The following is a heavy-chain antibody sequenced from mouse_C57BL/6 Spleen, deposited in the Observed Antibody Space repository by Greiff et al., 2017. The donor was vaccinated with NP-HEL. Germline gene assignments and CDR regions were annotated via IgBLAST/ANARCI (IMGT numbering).Heavy chain of an antibody. Sequence: QVQLKQSGAELAKPGASVKLSCKASGYTFTSYWMHWVKQRPGQGLEWIGYINPSSGYTKYNQKFKDKATLTADQSSSTAYMQLSSLTYEDSAVYYCATHYYGSSYGGYFDVWGTGTTVTVSS. J-gene: IGHJ1*03. CDR1: GYTFTSYW. V-gene: IGHV1-7*01. CDR2: INPSSGYT. CDR3: ATHYYGSSYGGYFDV. D-gene: IGHD1-1*01.